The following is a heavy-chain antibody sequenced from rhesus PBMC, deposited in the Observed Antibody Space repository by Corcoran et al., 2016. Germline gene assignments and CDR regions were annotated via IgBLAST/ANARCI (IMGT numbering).Heavy chain of an antibody. D-gene: IGHD6-25*01. CDR1: GGSISDDYY. J-gene: IGHJ4*01. CDR3: ASGYSGSQRFDY. Sequence: QVQLQESGPGLLKPSETLSLTCAVSGGSISDDYYWSWLRQPPGKGLEWIGYIYGSGGGTNYNPSLKKRVTSSIDTSKNQFSLKLSSVTAADTAVYYCASGYSGSQRFDYWGQGVLVTVSS. CDR2: IYGSGGGT. V-gene: IGHV4-106*01.